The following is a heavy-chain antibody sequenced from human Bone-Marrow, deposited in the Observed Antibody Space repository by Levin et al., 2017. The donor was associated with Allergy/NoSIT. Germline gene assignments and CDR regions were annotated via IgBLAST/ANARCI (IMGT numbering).Heavy chain of an antibody. V-gene: IGHV1-69*06. Sequence: PGESLKISCTASGDIFNNYPITWVRQAPGQGLEWMGGIAPMFGTPNYAQKFQGRLTITADKSSNTAYMELRGLSSEDTAVYYCARDVEGKFSISATLSHKWLDTWGRGTLVTVSS. J-gene: IGHJ5*02. CDR3: ARDVEGKFSISATLSHKWLDT. D-gene: IGHD3-3*01. CDR2: IAPMFGTP. CDR1: GDIFNNYP.